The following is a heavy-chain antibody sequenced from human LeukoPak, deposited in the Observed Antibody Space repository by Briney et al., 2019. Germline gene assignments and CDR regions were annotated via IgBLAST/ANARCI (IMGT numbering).Heavy chain of an antibody. CDR2: INHSGST. J-gene: IGHJ4*02. CDR3: ARHVFPVYDILTGPTYYFDY. CDR1: GGSFSGYY. Sequence: KTSETLSLTCAVYGGSFSGYYWSWIRQPPGKGLEWIGEINHSGSTNYNPSLKSRVTISVDTSKNQFSLKLSSVTAADTAVYYCARHVFPVYDILTGPTYYFDYWGQGTLVTVSS. V-gene: IGHV4-34*01. D-gene: IGHD3-9*01.